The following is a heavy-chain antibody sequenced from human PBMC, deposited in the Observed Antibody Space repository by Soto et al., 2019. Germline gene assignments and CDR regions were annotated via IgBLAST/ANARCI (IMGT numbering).Heavy chain of an antibody. D-gene: IGHD6-19*01. CDR2: ISYDGSNK. CDR3: AKDFIAVAGKGWFDP. J-gene: IGHJ5*02. V-gene: IGHV3-30*18. CDR1: GFTFSSYG. Sequence: QVQLVESGGGVVQPGRSLSLSCAASGFTFSSYGMHWVRQAPGKGLEWVAVISYDGSNKYYADSVKGRFTISRDNSKNTLYLQMNSLRAEDTAVYYCAKDFIAVAGKGWFDPWGQGTLVTVSS.